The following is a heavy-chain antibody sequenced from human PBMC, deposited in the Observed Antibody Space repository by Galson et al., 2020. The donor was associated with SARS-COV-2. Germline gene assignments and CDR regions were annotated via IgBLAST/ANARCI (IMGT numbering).Heavy chain of an antibody. J-gene: IGHJ5*02. V-gene: IGHV4-39*01. CDR3: ARLGHECGGAKCDP. CDR1: GGSIRSSSGYF. CDR2: INYIGTT. D-gene: IGHD3-3*01. Sequence: SETLSLTCTVSGGSIRSSSGYFWGWVRQAPEKGLEWIATINYIGTTYYNPSLESRVSISADMSRNQFSLKVNDVTAADTAIFYCARLGHECGGAKCDPWGKGTLAMVS.